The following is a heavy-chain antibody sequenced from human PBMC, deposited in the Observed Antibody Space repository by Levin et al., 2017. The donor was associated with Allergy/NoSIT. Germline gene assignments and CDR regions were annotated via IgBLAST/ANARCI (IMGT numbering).Heavy chain of an antibody. Sequence: GESLKISCAASGFTFSSYWMHWVRQAPGKGLVWVSRINSDGSSTSYADSVKGRFTISRDNAKNTLYLQMNSLRAEDTAVYYCAREMKAVAGTRGMDYWGQGTLVTVSS. CDR1: GFTFSSYW. J-gene: IGHJ4*02. CDR2: INSDGSST. V-gene: IGHV3-74*01. CDR3: AREMKAVAGTRGMDY. D-gene: IGHD6-19*01.